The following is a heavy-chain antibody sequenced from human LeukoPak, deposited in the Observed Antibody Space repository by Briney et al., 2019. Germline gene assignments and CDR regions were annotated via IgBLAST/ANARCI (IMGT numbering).Heavy chain of an antibody. Sequence: GASVKVSCKASGYTFTSYDINWVRQAIGQGLEWMGWMNPNSGDTAYAQKFQGRVTITRNTSISTAYMELSSLRSEDTAVYYCARVLDYHFWSGYYNWGQGTLVTVSS. CDR3: ARVLDYHFWSGYYN. V-gene: IGHV1-8*03. D-gene: IGHD3-3*01. CDR2: MNPNSGDT. CDR1: GYTFTSYD. J-gene: IGHJ4*02.